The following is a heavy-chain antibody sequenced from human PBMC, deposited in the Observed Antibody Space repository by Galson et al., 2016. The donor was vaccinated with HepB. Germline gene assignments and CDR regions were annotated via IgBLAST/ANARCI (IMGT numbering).Heavy chain of an antibody. V-gene: IGHV3-9*01. Sequence: SLRLSCAPSGFAFKHYAMHWVRQAPGKGLKCVAVVSWDRGSVDSAASVRGRFTISSDNGRNSLYLQMNRRRGEDTAFYFCAKDRYSSGSYRALDYWGHGILVTVSS. CDR3: AKDRYSSGSYRALDY. CDR1: GFAFKHYA. D-gene: IGHD6-19*01. J-gene: IGHJ4*01. CDR2: VSWDRGSV.